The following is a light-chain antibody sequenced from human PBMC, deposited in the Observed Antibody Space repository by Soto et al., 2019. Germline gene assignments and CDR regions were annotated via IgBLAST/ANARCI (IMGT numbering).Light chain of an antibody. J-gene: IGLJ1*01. CDR3: QAWASSTGV. V-gene: IGLV3-1*01. CDR2: QNN. CDR1: KWGDKY. Sequence: SYELTQPPSVSVSPGQTASITCSGDKWGDKYACWYQQKPGQSPVLVIYQNNKRPSGIPERFSGSNSGNTATLTISGTQAMDEADYYCQAWASSTGVFGTGTKLTVL.